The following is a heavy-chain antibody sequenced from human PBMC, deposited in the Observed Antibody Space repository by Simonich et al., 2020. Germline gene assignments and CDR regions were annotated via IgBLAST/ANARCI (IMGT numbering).Heavy chain of an antibody. D-gene: IGHD7-27*01. Sequence: EVQLVESGGGLVQPGGSLRLSCAASGFTFSSYWMSWVRQATGKGLEWVANIKQDGSEKYYVDSVKGRFTIYRDNAKNSLYLQMNSLRAEDTAVYYCARDGLGTAYYYYMDVWGKGTTVTVSS. CDR3: ARDGLGTAYYYYMDV. V-gene: IGHV3-7*01. J-gene: IGHJ6*03. CDR2: IKQDGSEK. CDR1: GFTFSSYW.